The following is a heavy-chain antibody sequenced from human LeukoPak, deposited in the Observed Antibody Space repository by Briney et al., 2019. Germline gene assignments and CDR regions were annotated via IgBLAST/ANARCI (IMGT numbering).Heavy chain of an antibody. Sequence: GGSLSLACSGSGFRFSDCDLNWVRQAPGKGLEWVSSISGGSSHIYYADSIKGRFTISRDNAKNSLYLQMNSLRDEDTAVYYCTRAYPPLRTAAAGDLWGLGTLVSVSS. D-gene: IGHD6-13*01. J-gene: IGHJ5*02. V-gene: IGHV3-21*06. CDR1: GFRFSDCD. CDR2: ISGGSSHI. CDR3: TRAYPPLRTAAAGDL.